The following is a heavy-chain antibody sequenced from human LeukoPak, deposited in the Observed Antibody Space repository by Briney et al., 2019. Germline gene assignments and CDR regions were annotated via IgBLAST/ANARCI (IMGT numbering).Heavy chain of an antibody. CDR1: GYSFTSYW. V-gene: IGHV5-51*01. Sequence: GESLKISCKGSGYSFTSYWIGWVRPMPGKGLEWMGIIYPGDSDTRYSPSFQGQVTISADKSISTAYLQWSSLKASGTAMYYCARHRGDYTIPADYWGQGTLVTVSS. CDR2: IYPGDSDT. J-gene: IGHJ4*02. CDR3: ARHRGDYTIPADY. D-gene: IGHD4-17*01.